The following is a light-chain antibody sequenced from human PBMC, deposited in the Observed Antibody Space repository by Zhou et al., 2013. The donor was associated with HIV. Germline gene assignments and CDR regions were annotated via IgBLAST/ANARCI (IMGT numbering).Light chain of an antibody. Sequence: DIQMTQSPSSLSASVGDRVTITCRASQTIINYLNWYQQKPGKAPKLLIYAASSLQGGVPSRFSGGGSGTEFTLTISSLQPEDVATYYCQQSYSTPWTFGQGTKVEIK. CDR3: QQSYSTPWT. CDR2: AAS. CDR1: QTIINY. V-gene: IGKV1-39*01. J-gene: IGKJ1*01.